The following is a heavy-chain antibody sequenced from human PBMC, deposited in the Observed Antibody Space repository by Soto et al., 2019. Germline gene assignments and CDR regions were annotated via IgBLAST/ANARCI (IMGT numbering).Heavy chain of an antibody. CDR2: IYHSGST. V-gene: IGHV4-31*03. J-gene: IGHJ5*02. CDR1: GDSISRGGYY. D-gene: IGHD2-21*01. Sequence: QVQLQESGPGLVKPSQTLSLTCTVSGDSISRGGYYWNWLRQHPRKGLEWIGYIYHSGSTIYNPSLQSRVTRSVDTSKNRLSLELSNVTAADTAVYYCARDGAGAYGLGWFDPWGQGILVTVSS. CDR3: ARDGAGAYGLGWFDP.